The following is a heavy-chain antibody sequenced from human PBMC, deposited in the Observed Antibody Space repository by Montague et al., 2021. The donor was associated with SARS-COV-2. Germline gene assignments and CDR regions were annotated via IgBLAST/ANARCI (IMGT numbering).Heavy chain of an antibody. CDR1: GFTFRRFW. CDR3: ARFAATADLDY. D-gene: IGHD1-26*01. J-gene: IGHJ4*02. Sequence: SLRLSCAASGFTFRRFWMSWVRQAPGKGLEWAANIRQDGSEKFYVDSVKGRFTLSRDDAKNSVYLQMNSLRVEDTAVYYCARFAATADLDYWGQGTLVTVSS. CDR2: IRQDGSEK. V-gene: IGHV3-7*01.